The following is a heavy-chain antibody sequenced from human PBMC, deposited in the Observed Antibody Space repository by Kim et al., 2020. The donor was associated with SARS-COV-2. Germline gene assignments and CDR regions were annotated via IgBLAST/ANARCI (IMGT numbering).Heavy chain of an antibody. D-gene: IGHD1-26*01. Sequence: GGSLRLSCAASGFTFSSYGMHWVRQAPGKGLEWVAVISYDGSNKYYADSVKGRFTISRDNSKNTLYLQMNSLRAEDTAVYYCAKGVSGRYFDYWGQGTLVTVSS. J-gene: IGHJ4*02. CDR3: AKGVSGRYFDY. V-gene: IGHV3-30*18. CDR2: ISYDGSNK. CDR1: GFTFSSYG.